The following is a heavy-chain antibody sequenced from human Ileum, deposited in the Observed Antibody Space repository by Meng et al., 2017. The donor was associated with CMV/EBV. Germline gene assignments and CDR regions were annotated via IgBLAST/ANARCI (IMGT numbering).Heavy chain of an antibody. Sequence: GGSLRLSCTASGIMFHKYGIHCLRQAPGKGLEWVAFAWNGEINIYNEDIVKGRFIVSRDNSKNTAFLQMSGLRVEDTAVYYCVGHEGGPREGIRLVWGQGTQVTVSS. CDR1: GIMFHKYG. V-gene: IGHV3-33*03. CDR3: VGHEGGPREGIRLV. J-gene: IGHJ4*01. CDR2: AWNGEINI.